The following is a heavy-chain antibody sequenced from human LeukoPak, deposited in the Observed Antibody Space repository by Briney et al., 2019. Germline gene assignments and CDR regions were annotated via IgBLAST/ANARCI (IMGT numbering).Heavy chain of an antibody. Sequence: GGSLRLSCAASGFTFSSYAMSWVRQAPGKGLEWVSSINGSGGSTYYADSVKGRFTISRDNSKNTLYLQMNSLRAEDTAVYYCAKEGDYDILTAYFTWGQGTLVTVSS. CDR3: AKEGDYDILTAYFT. CDR1: GFTFSSYA. CDR2: INGSGGST. V-gene: IGHV3-23*01. J-gene: IGHJ5*02. D-gene: IGHD3-9*01.